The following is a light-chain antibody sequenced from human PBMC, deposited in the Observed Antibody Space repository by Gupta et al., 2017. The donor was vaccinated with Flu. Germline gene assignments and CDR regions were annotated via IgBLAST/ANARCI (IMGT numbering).Light chain of an antibody. CDR3: QSADSAGTYRV. J-gene: IGLJ3*02. V-gene: IGLV3-25*02. Sequence: SYELTQPPSVSVSPGQTARITCSGDALPKQYAYWYQQKPGQAPVLVIYKDTGRPSGIPERFSGSSSGTTVTLILSGVQAEDEADYYCQSADSAGTYRVFGGGTKLTVL. CDR1: ALPKQY. CDR2: KDT.